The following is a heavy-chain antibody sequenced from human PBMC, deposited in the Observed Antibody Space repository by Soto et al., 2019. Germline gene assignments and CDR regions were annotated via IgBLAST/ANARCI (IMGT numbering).Heavy chain of an antibody. CDR3: ARGPGIAAAGLFDY. CDR2: ISSSSSTI. CDR1: GFTFSSYS. D-gene: IGHD6-13*01. Sequence: GGSLRLSCAASGFTFSSYSMNWVRQAPGKGLEWVSYISSSSSTIYYADSVKGRFTISRDNAKNSLYLQMNSLRAEDTAVYYCARGPGIAAAGLFDYWGQGTLVTVSS. J-gene: IGHJ4*02. V-gene: IGHV3-48*01.